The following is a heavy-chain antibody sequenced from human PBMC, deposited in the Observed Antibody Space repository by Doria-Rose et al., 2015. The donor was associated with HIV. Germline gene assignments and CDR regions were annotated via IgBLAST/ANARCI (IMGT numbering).Heavy chain of an antibody. J-gene: IGHJ4*02. V-gene: IGHV2-26*01. CDR2: IFSDDDR. Sequence: ESGPVLVKPTETLTLTCTASGVSLSSPGMGVSWIRQPPGKALEWLANIFSDDDRSYKTSLKSRLTISRGTSKSQVVLTMTDMDPVDTATYYCARIKSSRWYHKYYFDFWGQGTLVIVAA. CDR1: GVSLSSPGMG. CDR3: ARIKSSRWYHKYYFDF. D-gene: IGHD6-13*01.